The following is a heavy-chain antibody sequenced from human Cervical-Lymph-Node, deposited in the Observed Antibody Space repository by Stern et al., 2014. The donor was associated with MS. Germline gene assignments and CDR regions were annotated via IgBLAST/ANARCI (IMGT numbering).Heavy chain of an antibody. V-gene: IGHV1-2*02. J-gene: IGHJ6*02. D-gene: IGHD7-27*01. CDR3: ARGPNEHWGGHYHSNGLDV. CDR2: INPNRGGP. CDR1: GYAFNSYY. Sequence: QLVQSGAEVKKPGASVTVSCTASGYAFNSYYLHWVRQAPGQGLEWMGWINPNRGGPAYAPRFHGRVSMTRDTSIITAYMELTGLTSDDTAVYYCARGPNEHWGGHYHSNGLDVWGLGTTVTVSS.